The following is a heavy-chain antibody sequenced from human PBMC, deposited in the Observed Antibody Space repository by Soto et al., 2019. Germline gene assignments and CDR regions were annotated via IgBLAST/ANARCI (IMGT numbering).Heavy chain of an antibody. V-gene: IGHV1-69*01. Sequence: QVQLVQSGAEVKKPGSSVKVSCKASGGTFSSYAISWVRQAPGQGLEWMGGIIPIFGTANYAQKFQGRVTITADESTSTAYMELSSLRSEDTDVYYCARAVGRYCSGGSCYSQYFQHWGQGTLVTVSS. D-gene: IGHD2-15*01. J-gene: IGHJ1*01. CDR3: ARAVGRYCSGGSCYSQYFQH. CDR2: IIPIFGTA. CDR1: GGTFSSYA.